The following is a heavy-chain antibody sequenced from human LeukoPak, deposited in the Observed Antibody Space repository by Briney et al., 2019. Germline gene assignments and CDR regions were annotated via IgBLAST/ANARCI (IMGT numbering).Heavy chain of an antibody. CDR1: GFTFSSYA. V-gene: IGHV3-23*01. D-gene: IGHD6-19*01. Sequence: GGSLRVSCPASGFTFSSYAMSWVRQAPGKGLEWVSTISDSGGSTYYAESVKGRFTISRDNSKNTLYLQMSSLRAEDTAVYYCAKGGTIGWYYFDYWGQGTLVTVSS. CDR3: AKGGTIGWYYFDY. J-gene: IGHJ4*02. CDR2: ISDSGGST.